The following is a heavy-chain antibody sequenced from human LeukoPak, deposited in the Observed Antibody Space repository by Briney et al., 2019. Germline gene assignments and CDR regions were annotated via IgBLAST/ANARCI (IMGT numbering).Heavy chain of an antibody. V-gene: IGHV3-23*01. D-gene: IGHD6-19*01. J-gene: IGHJ4*02. CDR1: GFTFSSYA. Sequence: PGGSMRLACAAYGFTFSSYAMSWVRQAPGKGLEWVSAISGSGGSTYYADSVKGRFTISRDNSKNTLYLQMNSLRAEDTAVYYCAKDRSGSGWYYWGQGTLVTVSS. CDR3: AKDRSGSGWYY. CDR2: ISGSGGST.